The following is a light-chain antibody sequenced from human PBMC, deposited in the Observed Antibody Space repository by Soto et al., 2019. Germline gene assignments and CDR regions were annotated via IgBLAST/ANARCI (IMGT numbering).Light chain of an antibody. Sequence: QSALTQPASVSGSPGQSITISCTGTSSDVGGYNYVSWYQQHPGKAPKLMIFEVSNRPSGVSNRFSGSKSGNTASLTISGLQNEDEADYYCTSYTSSFTHLFGTGTKVTVL. J-gene: IGLJ1*01. CDR2: EVS. CDR3: TSYTSSFTHL. CDR1: SSDVGGYNY. V-gene: IGLV2-14*01.